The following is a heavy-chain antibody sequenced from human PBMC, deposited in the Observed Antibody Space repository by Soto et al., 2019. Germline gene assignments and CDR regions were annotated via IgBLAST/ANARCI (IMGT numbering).Heavy chain of an antibody. D-gene: IGHD6-6*01. V-gene: IGHV3-23*01. CDR1: GFTFSTYA. CDR3: AKNWDTTSSSSSH. Sequence: EVQLLESGGGWVQPGGSLRLSWAASGFTFSTYAMSWVRQAPGKGLEWVSAISGTGGSTYYADSVKGRFTISRDNSKNTLYLQMNSQRAEDTAVYYCAKNWDTTSSSSSHWGQGALVTVSA. CDR2: ISGTGGST. J-gene: IGHJ4*02.